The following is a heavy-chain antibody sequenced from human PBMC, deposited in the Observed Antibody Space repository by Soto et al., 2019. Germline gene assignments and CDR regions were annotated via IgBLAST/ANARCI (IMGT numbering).Heavy chain of an antibody. J-gene: IGHJ6*02. CDR2: INHSGST. Sequence: FEALSRTCAGCVGSVSGYQGWWNRRPPRKGLEWIGEINHSGSTNYNPSLKRRDTISVDTSKNQFPLKLSSVTAADTAVYYCARAIAVAGTSPYYYYGMDVWGQGTTVTVSS. CDR1: VGSVSGYQ. V-gene: IGHV4-34*01. CDR3: ARAIAVAGTSPYYYYGMDV. D-gene: IGHD6-19*01.